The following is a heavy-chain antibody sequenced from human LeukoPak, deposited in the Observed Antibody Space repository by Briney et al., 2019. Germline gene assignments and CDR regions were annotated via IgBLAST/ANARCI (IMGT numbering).Heavy chain of an antibody. D-gene: IGHD4-17*01. CDR2: IRYDGSNK. J-gene: IGHJ4*02. Sequence: PGGSLRLSCAASGFTFSTFAMIWVRQPPGKGLEWVAFIRYDGSNKYYADSVKGRFTISRDNSKNTLYLQMNSLRAEDTAVYYCAKDQSPRGDLDYWGQGTLVTVSS. V-gene: IGHV3-30*02. CDR3: AKDQSPRGDLDY. CDR1: GFTFSTFA.